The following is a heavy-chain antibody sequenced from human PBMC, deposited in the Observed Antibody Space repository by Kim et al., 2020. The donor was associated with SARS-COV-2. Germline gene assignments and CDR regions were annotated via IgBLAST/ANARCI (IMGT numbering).Heavy chain of an antibody. CDR2: ISYDGSNK. CDR3: AKVGGLRGWDSDAFDI. V-gene: IGHV3-30*18. J-gene: IGHJ3*02. CDR1: GFTFSSYG. D-gene: IGHD3-16*01. Sequence: GGSLRLSCVASGFTFSSYGMHWVRQAPGKGLEWVAVISYDGSNKYYADSVKGRFTISRDNSKNTLYLQMNSLRAEDTAVYYCAKVGGLRGWDSDAFDIWG.